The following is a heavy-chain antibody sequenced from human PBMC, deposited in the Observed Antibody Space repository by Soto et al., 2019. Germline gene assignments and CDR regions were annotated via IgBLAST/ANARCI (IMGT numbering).Heavy chain of an antibody. CDR3: ARDLGWAFDY. CDR2: FGGDSRPI. CDR1: GFTFSTFS. V-gene: IGHV3-48*02. D-gene: IGHD6-19*01. J-gene: IGHJ4*02. Sequence: EVQLVESGGGLVQPGGSLRLSCAASGFTFSTFSMNWVRQAPGRGLEWIAYFGGDSRPISYADSVKGRFTNSRDNTKNSLYLQMDSLRDEDTAVYYCARDLGWAFDYWGQGTLVTVSS.